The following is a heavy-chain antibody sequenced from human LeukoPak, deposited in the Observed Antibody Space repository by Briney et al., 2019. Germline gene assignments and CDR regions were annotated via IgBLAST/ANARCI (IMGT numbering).Heavy chain of an antibody. CDR1: GYSISSGYY. CDR2: IYHSGST. D-gene: IGHD6-19*01. V-gene: IGHV4-38-2*02. CDR3: VRVGWGAFNV. J-gene: IGHJ3*01. Sequence: PSETLSLTCTVSGYSISSGYYWGWIRQPPGKGLEWIGSIYHSGSTYYNPSLKSRVTISVDTSKNQFSLKLSSVTAADTAVYYCVRVGWGAFNVWGQGTMVTVSS.